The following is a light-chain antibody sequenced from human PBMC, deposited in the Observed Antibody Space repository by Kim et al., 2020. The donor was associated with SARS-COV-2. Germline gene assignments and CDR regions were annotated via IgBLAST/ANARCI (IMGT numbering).Light chain of an antibody. V-gene: IGKV3-20*01. CDR3: QQYGSSPLYS. CDR1: QSVSSSY. Sequence: SPGERATLSCRASQSVSSSYLAWYQQKPGQAPRLLIYGASSRATGIPDRFSGNGSGTDFTLTISRLEPEDFAVYYCQQYGSSPLYSFGQGTKLEI. CDR2: GAS. J-gene: IGKJ2*03.